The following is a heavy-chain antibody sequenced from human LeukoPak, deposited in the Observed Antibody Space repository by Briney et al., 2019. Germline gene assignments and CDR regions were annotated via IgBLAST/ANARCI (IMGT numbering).Heavy chain of an antibody. V-gene: IGHV4-39*07. CDR3: ARGWGYYDYVWGSYRYGPRLYGMDV. J-gene: IGHJ6*02. CDR2: IYYSGST. Sequence: PSETLSLTCTVSGGSISSSSYYWGWIRQPPGKGLEWIGSIYYSGSTYYNPSLKSRVTISVDTSKNQFSLKLSSVTAADTAVYYCARGWGYYDYVWGSYRYGPRLYGMDVWGQGTTVTVSS. D-gene: IGHD3-16*02. CDR1: GGSISSSSYY.